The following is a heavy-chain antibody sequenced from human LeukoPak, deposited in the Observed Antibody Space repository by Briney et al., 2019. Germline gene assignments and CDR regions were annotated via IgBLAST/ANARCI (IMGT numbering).Heavy chain of an antibody. J-gene: IGHJ6*02. V-gene: IGHV4-59*01. CDR1: GASISNDF. Sequence: PSETLSLTCTVSGASISNDFWAWLRQSPGEAPEWIGYIHYSGFTNYNPSLESRVTISRDTSKNQFSLKLRSVTAADTAVYYCVYSRGWTNFYYYGMDVWGQGTTVTVFS. CDR3: VYSRGWTNFYYYGMDV. CDR2: IHYSGFT. D-gene: IGHD6-19*01.